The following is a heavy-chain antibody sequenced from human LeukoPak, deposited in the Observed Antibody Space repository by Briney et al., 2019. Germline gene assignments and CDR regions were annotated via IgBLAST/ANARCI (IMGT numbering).Heavy chain of an antibody. CDR2: IRYDGSNK. J-gene: IGHJ5*02. CDR3: AKDRMGDIVVVPAAIRFDP. D-gene: IGHD2-2*01. V-gene: IGHV3-30*02. CDR1: GFTFSSYG. Sequence: GGSLRLSCAASGFTFSSYGMHWVRQAPGKGLEWVAFIRYDGSNKYYADSVKGRFTISRDNSKNTLYLQMNSLRAEDMAVYYCAKDRMGDIVVVPAAIRFDPWGQGTLVTVSS.